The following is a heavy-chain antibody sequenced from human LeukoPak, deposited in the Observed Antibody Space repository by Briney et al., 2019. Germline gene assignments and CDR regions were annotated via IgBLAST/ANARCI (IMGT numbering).Heavy chain of an antibody. J-gene: IGHJ3*02. Sequence: QPGGSLRLSCAASGFTFSSYGMHWVRQAPGKGLEWVAVISYDGSNKYYADSVKGRFTISRDNSKNTLYLQMNSLRAEDTAVYYCAKDSDIVVVVAATHGGAFDIWGQGTMVTVSS. CDR3: AKDSDIVVVVAATHGGAFDI. V-gene: IGHV3-30*18. CDR2: ISYDGSNK. CDR1: GFTFSSYG. D-gene: IGHD2-15*01.